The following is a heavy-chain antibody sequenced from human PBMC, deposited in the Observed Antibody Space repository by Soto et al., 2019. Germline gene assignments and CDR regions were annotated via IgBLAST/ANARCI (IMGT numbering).Heavy chain of an antibody. CDR2: ISYDGSNK. CDR1: GFTFSSYG. CDR3: AKGISSSSSSVY. J-gene: IGHJ4*02. D-gene: IGHD6-6*01. V-gene: IGHV3-30*18. Sequence: PGGSLRLSCAASGFTFSSYGMHWVRQAPGKGLEWVAVISYDGSNKYYADSVKGRFTISRDNSKNTLYLQMNSLRAEDTAVYYCAKGISSSSSSVYWGQGTLVTVSS.